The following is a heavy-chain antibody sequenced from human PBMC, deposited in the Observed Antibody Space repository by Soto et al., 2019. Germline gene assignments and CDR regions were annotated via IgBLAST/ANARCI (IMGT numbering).Heavy chain of an antibody. J-gene: IGHJ3*02. Sequence: SETLSLTCTVSGGSISSAAYYGSWIRQHPGKGLEWIGYISYSGSTYYNPSLKSRVIISVDTSKNQFSLKLSSVTAADTAVYYCARVRGYCGGDCYSVADAFDIWGQGTMVTVSS. CDR1: GGSISSAAYY. D-gene: IGHD2-21*02. CDR2: ISYSGST. V-gene: IGHV4-31*03. CDR3: ARVRGYCGGDCYSVADAFDI.